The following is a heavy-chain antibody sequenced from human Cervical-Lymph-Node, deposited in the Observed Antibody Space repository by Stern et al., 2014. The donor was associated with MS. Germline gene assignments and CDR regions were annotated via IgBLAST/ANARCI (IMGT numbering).Heavy chain of an antibody. Sequence: QVQLMQSGAAVKKPGASVKVSCKASGYTFTTYAMHWVRQAPGQGLEWMGWIDGGSGNIIYSQKFQGRVTITRDTSATTAYIELGSLRSEDTAVYYCARDEGENDQYYYFGMDVWGQGTITVSS. CDR3: ARDEGENDQYYYFGMDV. CDR1: GYTFTTYA. J-gene: IGHJ6*02. V-gene: IGHV1-3*01. D-gene: IGHD2-21*01. CDR2: IDGGSGNI.